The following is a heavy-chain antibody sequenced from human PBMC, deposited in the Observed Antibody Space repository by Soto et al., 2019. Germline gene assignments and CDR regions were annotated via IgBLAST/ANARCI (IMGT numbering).Heavy chain of an antibody. CDR3: GRAPYASGPTYVEF. D-gene: IGHD3-10*01. CDR2: IDSRDNT. Sequence: PLVLLSLTCPVAGASISSSVYYWGWIRQFPGRGLEWILSIDSRDNTKYNPSLESRLTMSVEVSKNQISLNLNSVTAADTAVYYCGRAPYASGPTYVEFWGQGTLVTVSS. CDR1: GASISSSVYY. J-gene: IGHJ4*02. V-gene: IGHV4-39*01.